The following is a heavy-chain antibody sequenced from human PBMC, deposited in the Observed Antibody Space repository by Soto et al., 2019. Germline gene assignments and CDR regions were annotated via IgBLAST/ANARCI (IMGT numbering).Heavy chain of an antibody. D-gene: IGHD3-16*02. CDR3: ARRGAYYDYVWGSYRYNY. V-gene: IGHV4-34*01. Sequence: QVQLQQWGAGLLKPSETLSLTCAVYGGSFSGYYWSWIRQPPGKGLEWIGEINHSGSTNYNPSLKSRVTISVDTSKNQFSLKLSSVTAADTAVYYCARRGAYYDYVWGSYRYNYWGQGTLVTVSS. CDR1: GGSFSGYY. J-gene: IGHJ4*02. CDR2: INHSGST.